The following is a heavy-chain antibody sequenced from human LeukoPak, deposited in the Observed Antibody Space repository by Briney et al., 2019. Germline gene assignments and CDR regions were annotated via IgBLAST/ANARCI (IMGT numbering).Heavy chain of an antibody. CDR3: ARHDHPLSSFDAFDI. CDR2: INHSGST. V-gene: IGHV4-34*01. J-gene: IGHJ3*02. CDR1: GGSFSGYY. Sequence: SETLSLTCAVYGGSFSGYYWSWIRQPPGKGLEWIGEINHSGSTNYNPSLKSRVTISVDTSKNQFSLKLSSVTAADTAVYYCARHDHPLSSFDAFDIWGRGTMVTVSS. D-gene: IGHD3-16*01.